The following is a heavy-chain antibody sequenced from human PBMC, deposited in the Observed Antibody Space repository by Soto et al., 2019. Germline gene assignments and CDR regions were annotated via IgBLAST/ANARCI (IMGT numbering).Heavy chain of an antibody. CDR2: VYYSGST. Sequence: PSETLSLTCTVSGGSISSYYWSWIRQPPGKGLEWIGYVYYSGSTNYNPSLKSRVTISVDTSKNQFSLKLSSVTAADTAVYFCAMRVAVPGAYIDYWGQGTPVTVSS. J-gene: IGHJ4*02. V-gene: IGHV4-59*01. D-gene: IGHD2-8*02. CDR3: AMRVAVPGAYIDY. CDR1: GGSISSYY.